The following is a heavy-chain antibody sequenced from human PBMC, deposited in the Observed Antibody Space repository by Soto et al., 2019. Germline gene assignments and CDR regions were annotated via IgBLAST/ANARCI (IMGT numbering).Heavy chain of an antibody. Sequence: SVKVSCKASGCTFSSYAISWVRQAPGQGLEWMGGINPIFGTANYAQKFQGRVTITADESTSTADMELSSLRSEDTAVYYCARESTQLYYYYGMDVWGQGTTVTVSS. V-gene: IGHV1-69*13. CDR2: INPIFGTA. J-gene: IGHJ6*02. CDR3: ARESTQLYYYYGMDV. D-gene: IGHD1-1*01. CDR1: GCTFSSYA.